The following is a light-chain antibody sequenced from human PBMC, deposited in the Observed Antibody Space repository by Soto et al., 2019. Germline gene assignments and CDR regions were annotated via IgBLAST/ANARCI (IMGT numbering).Light chain of an antibody. CDR2: GSS. V-gene: IGKV3-15*01. J-gene: IGKJ1*01. Sequence: IVMTQSAATLSVSPGDRATLSCRASQSVSTNLALYQQKPCQAPSLIIYGSSTRATGIPARFSGSGSGTEFTLTISSLQSEDFVVYSCQQYNHWPTFGQGTKVDIK. CDR3: QQYNHWPT. CDR1: QSVSTN.